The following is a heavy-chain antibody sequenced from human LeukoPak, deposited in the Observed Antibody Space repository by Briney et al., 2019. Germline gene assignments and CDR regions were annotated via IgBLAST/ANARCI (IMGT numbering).Heavy chain of an antibody. V-gene: IGHV4-59*08. J-gene: IGHJ4*02. CDR1: GGSINSNY. CDR2: IYYTGRT. D-gene: IGHD5-12*01. CDR3: ARHGYSGYDHLT. Sequence: SETLSLTCTVTGGSILSGGSINSNYWEWSRQPPGKGLEWIGYIYYTGRTTYNPSLKSRVTISLDTSKNQSSLKLSSVTGADTAVYYCARHGYSGYDHLTWGQGTLVTVSS.